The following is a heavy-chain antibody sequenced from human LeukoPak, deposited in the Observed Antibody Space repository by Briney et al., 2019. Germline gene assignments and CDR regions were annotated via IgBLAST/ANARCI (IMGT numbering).Heavy chain of an antibody. D-gene: IGHD3-22*01. CDR2: ISGSGGST. CDR3: AKASPSYYYGSSGYYGHAFDI. V-gene: IGHV3-23*01. J-gene: IGHJ3*02. CDR1: GFTFSSYA. Sequence: GGSLRLSCAASGFTFSSYAMSWVRQAPGKGLEWVSAISGSGGSTYYADSVKGRFTISRDNSKNTLYLQMNSLRAEDTAVYYCAKASPSYYYGSSGYYGHAFDIWGQGTMVTVSS.